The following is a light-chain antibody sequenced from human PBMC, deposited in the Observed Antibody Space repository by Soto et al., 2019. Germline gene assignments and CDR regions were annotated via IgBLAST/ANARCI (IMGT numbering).Light chain of an antibody. CDR3: QQYNSYSRT. CDR2: KAS. V-gene: IGKV1-5*03. J-gene: IGKJ1*01. CDR1: QSISNW. Sequence: DIQLTQSPCTLPASVGDRVTITCRASQSISNWLAWYHQKPGTAPKLLIYKASSLESGVPSRFSGSGSGTEFTLTISSLQPDDFATYYCQQYNSYSRTFGQGTKVDIK.